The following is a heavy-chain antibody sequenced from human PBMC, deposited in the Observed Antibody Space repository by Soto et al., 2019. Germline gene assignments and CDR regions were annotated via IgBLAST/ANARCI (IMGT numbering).Heavy chain of an antibody. CDR1: GGSFSGYY. CDR2: INHSGST. Sequence: SETLSLTCAVYGGSFSGYYWSWIRQPPGKGLEWIGEINHSGSTNYNPSLKSRVTISVDTSKNQFSLKLSSVTAADTAVYYCARGTNGVPQLLDPWGQGTLVTVSS. D-gene: IGHD2-8*01. CDR3: ARGTNGVPQLLDP. V-gene: IGHV4-34*01. J-gene: IGHJ5*02.